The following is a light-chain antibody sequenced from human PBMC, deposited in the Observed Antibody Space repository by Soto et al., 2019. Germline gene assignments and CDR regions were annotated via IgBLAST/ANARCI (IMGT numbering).Light chain of an antibody. CDR1: SSDVGGYNY. Sequence: QSVLTQPASVSGSPGQSITISCTGTSSDVGGYNYVSWYQQHPGKAPKLMIYDVSNRPSGVSNRFSGAKSGNPASLTISGLRAEDEADYYCSSYTSSSTLYVVFGGGTKLTVL. J-gene: IGLJ2*01. CDR2: DVS. CDR3: SSYTSSSTLYVV. V-gene: IGLV2-14*01.